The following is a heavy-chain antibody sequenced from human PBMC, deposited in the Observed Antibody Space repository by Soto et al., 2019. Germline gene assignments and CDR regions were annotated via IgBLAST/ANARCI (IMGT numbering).Heavy chain of an antibody. CDR3: ARTRLDGLFPFDY. Sequence: QVQLVESGGGVVQPGRSMRLSCEASGFTFSSYGMHWVRQAPGKGLEWGAVIWYDGSNNYYADSVKGRVTISRDNSKNTLYLQMNNLRAEDTAVYYCARTRLDGLFPFDYWGPGTLGPLSS. CDR1: GFTFSSYG. D-gene: IGHD3-22*01. J-gene: IGHJ4*02. V-gene: IGHV3-33*01. CDR2: IWYDGSNN.